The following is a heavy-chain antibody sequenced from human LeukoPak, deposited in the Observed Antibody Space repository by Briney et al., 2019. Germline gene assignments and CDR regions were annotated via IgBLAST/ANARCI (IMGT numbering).Heavy chain of an antibody. CDR3: ARELRGYYFDY. J-gene: IGHJ4*02. D-gene: IGHD3-3*01. Sequence: SETLSLTCTVSGGSISSYYWSWIRQPPGKGLEWIGYIYYSGSTNYNPSLKSRVTISVDTSKNQFSLKLSPVTAADTAVYYCARELRGYYFDYWGQGTLVTVSS. CDR1: GGSISSYY. V-gene: IGHV4-59*01. CDR2: IYYSGST.